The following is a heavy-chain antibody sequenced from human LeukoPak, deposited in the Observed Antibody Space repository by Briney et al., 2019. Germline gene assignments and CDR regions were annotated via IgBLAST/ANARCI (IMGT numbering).Heavy chain of an antibody. J-gene: IGHJ4*02. CDR1: GGSISSSSYY. CDR2: IYYSGST. CDR3: ARVLWMAAGDFDY. V-gene: IGHV4-39*01. Sequence: SETLSLTCTVSGGSISSSSYYWGWIRQPPGKGLEWIGSIYYSGSTYYNPSLKSRVTISVDTSKNQFSLKLSSVTAADTAVYYCARVLWMAAGDFDYWGQGTLVTVSS. D-gene: IGHD6-13*01.